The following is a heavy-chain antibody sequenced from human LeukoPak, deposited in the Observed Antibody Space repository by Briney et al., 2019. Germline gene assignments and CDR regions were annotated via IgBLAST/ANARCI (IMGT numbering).Heavy chain of an antibody. CDR1: GGSFSGYY. J-gene: IGHJ6*03. CDR2: ITHSGST. D-gene: IGHD3-10*01. CDR3: ARGRSYYGSGSYGYYYYMDV. V-gene: IGHV4-34*01. Sequence: PSETLSLTCAVYGGSFSGYYWSWIRQPPGKGLEWIGEITHSGSTNYNPSLKSRVTISVDTSKNQFSLKLSSVTAADTAVYYCARGRSYYGSGSYGYYYYMDVWGKGTTVTVSS.